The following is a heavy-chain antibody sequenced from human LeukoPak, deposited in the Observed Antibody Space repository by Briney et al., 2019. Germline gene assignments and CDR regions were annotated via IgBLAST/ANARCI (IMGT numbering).Heavy chain of an antibody. Sequence: ASVKVSCKASGYTFTGYYMHWVRQAPGQGLEWMGWINPNSGGTNYAQKFQGRVTLTRDTSINTAYMELSSLRSEDTAVYYCARGETSGSYYPGDSWGQGTLVTVSS. V-gene: IGHV1-2*02. CDR3: ARGETSGSYYPGDS. D-gene: IGHD3-10*01. CDR1: GYTFTGYY. J-gene: IGHJ4*02. CDR2: INPNSGGT.